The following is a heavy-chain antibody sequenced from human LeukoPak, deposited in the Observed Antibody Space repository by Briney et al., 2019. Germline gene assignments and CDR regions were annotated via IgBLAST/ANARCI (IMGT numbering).Heavy chain of an antibody. D-gene: IGHD6-19*01. CDR1: GFTFSSYE. J-gene: IGHJ4*02. V-gene: IGHV3-48*03. CDR2: ISSSSNTI. Sequence: GGSLRLSCAASGFTFSSYEMNWVRQAPGKGLEWVSYISSSSNTIYYADSVKGRFTISRDNAQNSLYLQMNSLRAEDTAVYYCARDFGASGWLDYWGKGTLVTVSS. CDR3: ARDFGASGWLDY.